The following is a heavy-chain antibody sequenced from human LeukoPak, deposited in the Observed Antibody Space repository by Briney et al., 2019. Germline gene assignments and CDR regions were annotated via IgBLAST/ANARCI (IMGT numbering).Heavy chain of an antibody. CDR2: VYYSGST. CDR1: GGSIRSDF. J-gene: IGHJ4*02. V-gene: IGHV4-59*08. CDR3: ARHDLVATIDY. D-gene: IGHD5-12*01. Sequence: SETLSLTCTVSGGSIRSDFWSWIRQPPGKGLEWIGYVYYSGSTNYSPSLNSRVTISIDTSKNQFSLKLSSVTAADTAVYYCARHDLVATIDYWGQGTLVTVSS.